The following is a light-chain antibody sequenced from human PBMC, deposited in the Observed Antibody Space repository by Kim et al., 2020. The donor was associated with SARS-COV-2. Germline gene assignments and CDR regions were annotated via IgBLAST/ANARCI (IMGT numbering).Light chain of an antibody. J-gene: IGKJ2*02. V-gene: IGKV1-39*01. CDR2: SAS. Sequence: DIQMTQSPSSLSASVGDRVIINCRASQSVTNYLNWYQQKPGKAPKVLIYSASRLQSGVPSRFSGSGSGTDFTLTITSLQPEDFATYYCQETYNTPWTFGQGTKLEI. CDR1: QSVTNY. CDR3: QETYNTPWT.